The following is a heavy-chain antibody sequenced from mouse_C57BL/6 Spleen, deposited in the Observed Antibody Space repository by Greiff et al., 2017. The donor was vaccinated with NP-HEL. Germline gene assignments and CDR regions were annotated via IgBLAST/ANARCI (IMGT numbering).Heavy chain of an antibody. J-gene: IGHJ2*01. Sequence: VQLQQSGPELVKPGASVKISCKASGYAFSSSWMNWVQQRPGQGLEWIGRISPGDGDTNYNGKFKGKATLTADKSSSTAYMQLSSLTAEDSAVYFCAQTAQARDYFDYWGQGTTLTVSS. CDR1: GYAFSSSW. CDR2: ISPGDGDT. CDR3: AQTAQARDYFDY. V-gene: IGHV1-82*01. D-gene: IGHD3-2*02.